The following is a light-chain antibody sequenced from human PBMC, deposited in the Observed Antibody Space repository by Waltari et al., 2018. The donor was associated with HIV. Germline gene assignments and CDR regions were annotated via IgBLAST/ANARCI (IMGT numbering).Light chain of an antibody. J-gene: IGLJ2*01. Sequence: QSALTQPASVSGSPGQSITLSCTGTSSDVGGYHYVSWYQQHPGTAPKLMIYEVSNRPSGVSNRFSGSKSGNTASLTISGLQAEDEADYYCSSYTSSSTLGVFGGGTKLTVL. V-gene: IGLV2-14*01. CDR2: EVS. CDR1: SSDVGGYHY. CDR3: SSYTSSSTLGV.